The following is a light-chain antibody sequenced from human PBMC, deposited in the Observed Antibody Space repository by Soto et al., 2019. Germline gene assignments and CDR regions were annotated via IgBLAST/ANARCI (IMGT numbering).Light chain of an antibody. CDR1: SIGSKS. V-gene: IGLV3-21*04. Sequence: SYELTQPPPVSLAPGQTASITFGGNSIGSKSVHWYQQKPGQAPLVVIYYDSDRPSGIPERFAGSNSGNTATLTISRVEAGDEADYYCQVWDSSSDHVIFGGGTKLTVL. CDR3: QVWDSSSDHVI. J-gene: IGLJ2*01. CDR2: YDS.